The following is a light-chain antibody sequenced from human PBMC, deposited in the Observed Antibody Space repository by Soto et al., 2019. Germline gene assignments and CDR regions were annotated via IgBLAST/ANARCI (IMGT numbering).Light chain of an antibody. CDR2: GAS. J-gene: IGKJ5*01. CDR3: QQYGYSPIT. CDR1: QSVGSNY. V-gene: IGKV3-20*01. Sequence: FVLPQSPGTLSLSPGERATLSCRASQSVGSNYLAWYQQKPGQAPRLLIYGASSRATGIADRFSGSGSGTDFTLTISRLEPEDFALYYCQQYGYSPITFGQGTRLEIK.